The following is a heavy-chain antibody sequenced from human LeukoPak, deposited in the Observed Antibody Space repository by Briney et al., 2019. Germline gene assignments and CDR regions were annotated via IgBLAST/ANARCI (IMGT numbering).Heavy chain of an antibody. J-gene: IGHJ4*02. CDR3: AREGARYSGYDS. CDR1: GGSISSGSYY. CDR2: IYTSGST. D-gene: IGHD5-12*01. V-gene: IGHV4-61*02. Sequence: SETLSLTCTVSGGSISSGSYYWSWIRQPAGKGLEWIGRIYTSGSTNYNPSLKSRVTISVDTSKHQFSLKLSSVTAADTAVYYCAREGARYSGYDSWGQGTLVTVSS.